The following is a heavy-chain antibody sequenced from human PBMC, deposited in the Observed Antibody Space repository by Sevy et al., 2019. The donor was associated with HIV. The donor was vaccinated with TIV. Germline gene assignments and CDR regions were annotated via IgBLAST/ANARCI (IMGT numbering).Heavy chain of an antibody. V-gene: IGHV3-48*02. Sequence: GSLRLSCAASGFSFSSSSMNWLRQAPGQGLEWLAYITRDGKTKYYADFVKGRFTISRDNAQNSLFLQLNSLRDDDTAVYYCARDYSGSYYRFDLWGHGTLVTVSS. CDR2: ITRDGKTK. CDR1: GFSFSSSS. D-gene: IGHD1-26*01. J-gene: IGHJ4*01. CDR3: ARDYSGSYYRFDL.